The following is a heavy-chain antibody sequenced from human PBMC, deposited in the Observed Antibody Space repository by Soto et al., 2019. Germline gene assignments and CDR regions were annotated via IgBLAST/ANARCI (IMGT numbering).Heavy chain of an antibody. CDR2: ISTYNGNT. Sequence: QVQLVQSAAEVKKPGASVKVSCKTSGYTFTSYGISWVRQAPGQGLEWMGWISTYNGNTNYAQKFQGRATMTTDTSTTTAYMELRSLKSDDTAVYYCARLLFLEWFGDYWGQGTLVTVSS. CDR3: ARLLFLEWFGDY. V-gene: IGHV1-18*04. D-gene: IGHD3-3*01. J-gene: IGHJ4*02. CDR1: GYTFTSYG.